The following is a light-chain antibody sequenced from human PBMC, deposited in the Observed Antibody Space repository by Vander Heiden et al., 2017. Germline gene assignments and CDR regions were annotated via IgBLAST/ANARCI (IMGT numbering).Light chain of an antibody. Sequence: DIQMTQSPLTLSASVGDRVTITCRASQSVSSWLAWYQQIPGKAPKLLIYDATSLESGVPSRFSGSRSGTEFILTISSLQPDDSATYYCQQYSSYPYTFGQGTKLQIK. CDR3: QQYSSYPYT. V-gene: IGKV1-5*01. CDR2: DAT. CDR1: QSVSSW. J-gene: IGKJ2*01.